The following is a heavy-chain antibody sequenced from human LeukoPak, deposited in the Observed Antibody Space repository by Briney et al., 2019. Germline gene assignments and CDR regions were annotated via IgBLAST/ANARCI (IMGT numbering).Heavy chain of an antibody. CDR2: ISSSSSYI. V-gene: IGHV3-21*01. D-gene: IGHD5-18*01. CDR3: ARGGYSYGLALWY. J-gene: IGHJ4*02. CDR1: GFTFSSYS. Sequence: PGGPLRLSCAASGFTFSSYSMNWVRQAPGKGLEWVSSISSSSSYIYYADSVKGRFTISRDNAKNSLYLQMNSLRAEDTAAYYCARGGYSYGLALWYWGQGTLVTVSS.